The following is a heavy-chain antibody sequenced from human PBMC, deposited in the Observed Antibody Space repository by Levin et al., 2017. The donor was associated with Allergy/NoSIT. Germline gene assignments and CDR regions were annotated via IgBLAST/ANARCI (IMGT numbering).Heavy chain of an antibody. Sequence: SQTLSLTCTVSGGSISSTSYSWGWIRQPPGKGLEWIGRISYSGTTYYNPSLKSRVTISVDTSKNQFSLKLSSVTAADTAVYYCARPAMVRGVILGWFDPWGQGTLVTVSS. CDR1: GGSISSTSYS. CDR3: ARPAMVRGVILGWFDP. J-gene: IGHJ5*02. D-gene: IGHD3-10*01. CDR2: ISYSGTT. V-gene: IGHV4-39*01.